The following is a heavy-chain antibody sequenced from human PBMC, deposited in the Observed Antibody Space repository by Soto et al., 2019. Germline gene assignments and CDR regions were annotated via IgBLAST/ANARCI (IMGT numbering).Heavy chain of an antibody. J-gene: IGHJ4*02. Sequence: LRLSCAASGFTFDDYTMHWVRQAPGKGLEWVSLISWDGGSTYYADSVKGRFTISRDNSKNSLYLQMNSLRTEDTALYYCAKDAGNGYTRGYFDYWGQGTLVTVSS. V-gene: IGHV3-43*01. CDR3: AKDAGNGYTRGYFDY. CDR1: GFTFDDYT. CDR2: ISWDGGST. D-gene: IGHD5-12*01.